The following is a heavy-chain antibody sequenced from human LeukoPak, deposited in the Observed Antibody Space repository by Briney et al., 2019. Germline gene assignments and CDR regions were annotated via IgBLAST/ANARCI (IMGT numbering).Heavy chain of an antibody. J-gene: IGHJ3*02. V-gene: IGHV4-59*01. Sequence: SETLSLTCTVSGDSISSYYWSWIRQPPGKGLEWIGCIYYSGNTNYNPSLKSRVTISIDTSKNQFSLKLNSVTAADTAVYYCARDYLFDIGGQGKRVTVFS. D-gene: IGHD3-16*02. CDR3: ARDYLFDI. CDR1: GDSISSYY. CDR2: IYYSGNT.